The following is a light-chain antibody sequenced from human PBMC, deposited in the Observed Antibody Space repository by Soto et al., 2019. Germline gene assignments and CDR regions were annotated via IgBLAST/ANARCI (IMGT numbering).Light chain of an antibody. CDR1: SNDVGGYNY. J-gene: IGLJ1*01. CDR3: SSYTSSSLYV. CDR2: DVS. V-gene: IGLV2-14*03. Sequence: QSALTQPASVSGSPGQSITISCTGTSNDVGGYNYVSWYQQHPGKAPKLMIYDVSNRPPGVSNRFSGSKSGNTASLTISGLQAEDESDYYCSSYTSSSLYVFGTGTKVTVL.